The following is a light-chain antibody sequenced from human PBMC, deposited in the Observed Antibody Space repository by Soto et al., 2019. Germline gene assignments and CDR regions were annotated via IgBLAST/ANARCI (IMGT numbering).Light chain of an antibody. Sequence: DIRMTQSPSSVFASVGDRVTITCWASQGISSWFSWYQQKPGKAPKLVVYAASSLHSGVPSSFSGTGSGTVCSLTISSLQSEEFSAYYGRRCTCLRHSFCEGTRLEI. CDR1: QGISSW. V-gene: IGKV1-12*01. CDR3: RRCTCLRHS. J-gene: IGKJ5*01. CDR2: AAS.